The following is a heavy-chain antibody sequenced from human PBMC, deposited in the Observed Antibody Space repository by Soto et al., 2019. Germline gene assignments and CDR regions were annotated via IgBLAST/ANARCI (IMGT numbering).Heavy chain of an antibody. V-gene: IGHV4-34*01. D-gene: IGHD6-13*01. CDR2: INHSGST. Sequence: QVQLQQWGAGLLKPSETLSLTCAVYGGSFRGYYWSWIRQPPGKGLEWIGEINHSGSTNYNPSLKSRVTISVDTSKNQFSLKLSSVTAADTAVYYCARGSSSWATHAFDIWGQGTMVTVSS. CDR1: GGSFRGYY. J-gene: IGHJ3*02. CDR3: ARGSSSWATHAFDI.